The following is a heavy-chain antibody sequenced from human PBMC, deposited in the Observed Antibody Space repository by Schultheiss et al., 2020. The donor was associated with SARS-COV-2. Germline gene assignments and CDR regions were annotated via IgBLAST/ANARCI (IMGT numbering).Heavy chain of an antibody. CDR1: GFTFSSYW. Sequence: GGSLRLSCAASGFTFSSYWMSWVRQAPGKGLQWVSSITSSTSYMKYADSVKGRFTISRDNAKNSLFLQMNSLRAEDTAVYYCAILTGSDREYYFDYWGQGTLVTVSS. V-gene: IGHV3-21*04. J-gene: IGHJ4*02. CDR2: ITSSTSYM. CDR3: AILTGSDREYYFDY. D-gene: IGHD1-26*01.